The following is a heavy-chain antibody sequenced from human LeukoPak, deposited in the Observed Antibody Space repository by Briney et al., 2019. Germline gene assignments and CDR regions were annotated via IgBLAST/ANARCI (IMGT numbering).Heavy chain of an antibody. J-gene: IGHJ4*02. CDR1: KFSFSSYW. CDR3: ARDNNLEFDY. V-gene: IGHV3-7*01. D-gene: IGHD2/OR15-2a*01. CDR2: INLDGSGQ. Sequence: PGGSLRLSCVASKFSFSSYWMSWLRHVPGKGLEWVANINLDGSGQYYVDSVKGRFTISRDNAKNSLFLQMNSLRVEDTAVYYCARDNNLEFDYCGQGTLVTVSS.